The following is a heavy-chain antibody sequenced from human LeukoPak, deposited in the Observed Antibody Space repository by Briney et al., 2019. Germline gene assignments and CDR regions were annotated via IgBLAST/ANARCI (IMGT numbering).Heavy chain of an antibody. CDR1: GGSISSSTYY. CDR3: AGALGYCSGGSCYSGGYYYYYMDV. Sequence: SETLSLTCTVSGGSISSSTYYWGWIRQPPGKGLEWIGSIYYSGSTYYNPSLKSRVTISVDTSKNQFSLKLNSVTPEDTAVYYCAGALGYCSGGSCYSGGYYYYYMDVWGKGTTVTVSS. CDR2: IYYSGST. V-gene: IGHV4-39*07. D-gene: IGHD2-15*01. J-gene: IGHJ6*03.